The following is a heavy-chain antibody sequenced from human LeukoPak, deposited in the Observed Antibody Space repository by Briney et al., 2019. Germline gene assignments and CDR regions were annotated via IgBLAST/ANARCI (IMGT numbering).Heavy chain of an antibody. Sequence: ASVKVSCKASGYTFNTYGISWVRQAPGQGLEWMGWIGAYNGKTEYAQKFQGRVTMTTDTSTSTAYMELRSLTSDDTAVYYCAGDIGVSQFDYWGQGTLVTVSS. V-gene: IGHV1-18*01. CDR1: GYTFNTYG. D-gene: IGHD2-21*01. CDR2: IGAYNGKT. J-gene: IGHJ4*02. CDR3: AGDIGVSQFDY.